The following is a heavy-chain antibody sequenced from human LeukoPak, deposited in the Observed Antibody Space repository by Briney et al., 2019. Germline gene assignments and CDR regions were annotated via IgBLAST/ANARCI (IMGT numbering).Heavy chain of an antibody. CDR3: AKGGCSSTSCSIVDY. D-gene: IGHD2-2*01. V-gene: IGHV3-9*03. CDR1: GFTVSSNY. CDR2: ISWNSGSI. Sequence: PGGSLRLSCAASGFTVSSNYMGWVRQAPGKGLEWVSGISWNSGSIGYADSVKGRFTISRDNAKNSLYLQMNSLRAEDMALYYCAKGGCSSTSCSIVDYWGQGTLVTVSS. J-gene: IGHJ4*02.